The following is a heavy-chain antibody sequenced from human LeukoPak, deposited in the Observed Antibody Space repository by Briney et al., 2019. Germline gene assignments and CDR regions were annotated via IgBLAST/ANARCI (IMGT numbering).Heavy chain of an antibody. D-gene: IGHD4-17*01. V-gene: IGHV4-59*01. CDR2: IYYSGST. CDR3: ARGLPWGYGGYSPWFDP. J-gene: IGHJ5*02. Sequence: PSETLSLTCTVSGGSISSYYWSWIRQPPGKGLEWIGYIYYSGSTNYNPSLKSRVTISVDTSKNQFSLKLSSVTAAGTAVYYCARGLPWGYGGYSPWFDPWGQGTLVTVSS. CDR1: GGSISSYY.